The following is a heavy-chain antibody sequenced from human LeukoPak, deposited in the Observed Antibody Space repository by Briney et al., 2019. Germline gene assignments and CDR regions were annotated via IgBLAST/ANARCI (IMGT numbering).Heavy chain of an antibody. V-gene: IGHV3-23*01. CDR2: ISGSAVGT. CDR1: GFTFSTYA. Sequence: GGSLRLSCAASGFTFSTYAMTWVRQAPGKGLEWVSAISGSAVGTYYADSVKGRFTISRDNSKNTLYLQMNSLRAEETAVYYCGRGSSIDYWGQGTLVTVSS. J-gene: IGHJ4*02. CDR3: GRGSSIDY. D-gene: IGHD1-26*01.